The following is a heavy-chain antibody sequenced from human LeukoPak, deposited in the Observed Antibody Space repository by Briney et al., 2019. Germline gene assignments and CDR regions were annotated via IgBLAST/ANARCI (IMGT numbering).Heavy chain of an antibody. CDR3: ASYYYDILTGYPRTNWFDP. J-gene: IGHJ5*02. V-gene: IGHV4-4*02. Sequence: PSETLSLTCAVSGGSISSSNWWSWVRQPPGKGLEWIGEIYHSGSTNYNPSLKSRVTISVDKSKNQFSLKLSSVTAADTAVYYCASYYYDILTGYPRTNWFDPWGQGTLVTVSS. D-gene: IGHD3-9*01. CDR2: IYHSGST. CDR1: GGSISSSNW.